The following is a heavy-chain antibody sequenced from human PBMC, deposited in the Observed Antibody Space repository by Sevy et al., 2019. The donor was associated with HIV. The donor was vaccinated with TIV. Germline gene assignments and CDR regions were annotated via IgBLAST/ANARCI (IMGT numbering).Heavy chain of an antibody. CDR2: ISYDGSNK. D-gene: IGHD6-13*01. J-gene: IGHJ4*02. Sequence: GGSLRLSCAASGFTFSSYGMHWVRQAPGKGLEWVAVISYDGSNKYYADSVKGRFTISRDNSKNTLYLQMNSLRAEDTAVYYCAKVRSTIIPATGNFDYWGQGTLVTVSS. CDR1: GFTFSSYG. V-gene: IGHV3-30*18. CDR3: AKVRSTIIPATGNFDY.